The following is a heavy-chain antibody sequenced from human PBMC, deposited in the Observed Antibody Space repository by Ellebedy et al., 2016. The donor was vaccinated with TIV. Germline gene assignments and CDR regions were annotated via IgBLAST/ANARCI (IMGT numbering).Heavy chain of an antibody. CDR1: GFTFSNYG. D-gene: IGHD2-15*01. V-gene: IGHV3-30*18. J-gene: IGHJ5*02. CDR3: AKSPVVVVAAPLNWFDP. CDR2: ISSGGSDK. Sequence: GGSLRLXCAASGFTFSNYGMHWVRQAPGKGLECVAIISSGGSDKYYADSVNGRFTISRDNSKKTVFLQMNSLRAEDTAVYYCAKSPVVVVAAPLNWFDPWGQGTLVTVSS.